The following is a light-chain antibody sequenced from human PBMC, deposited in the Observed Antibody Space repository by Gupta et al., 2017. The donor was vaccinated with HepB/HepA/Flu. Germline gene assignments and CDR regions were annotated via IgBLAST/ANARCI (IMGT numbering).Light chain of an antibody. V-gene: IGKV3-15*01. Sequence: EIVMTQSPATLSVSLGERATLSCRASQSVSRNLAGYQQNPCQAPRLIIFGASTRTTGVPANFSGSGSGTEFTLTISSLQSEDIAVYYCQRENNWPRTFGQGTKVEIK. J-gene: IGKJ1*01. CDR1: QSVSRN. CDR3: QRENNWPRT. CDR2: GAS.